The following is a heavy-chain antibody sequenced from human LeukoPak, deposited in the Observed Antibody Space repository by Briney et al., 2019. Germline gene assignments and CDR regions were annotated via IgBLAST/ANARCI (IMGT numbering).Heavy chain of an antibody. D-gene: IGHD1-26*01. J-gene: IGHJ4*02. CDR1: GYTFTSDY. CDR2: INPSGGGT. V-gene: IGHV1-46*01. CDR3: ARAPPGGSYYDLDY. Sequence: ASVKVSCKASGYTFTSDYMHWVRQAPGQGLERGGVINPSGGGTSYAQKFQGRVTMTRDTSTSKVYMELSSLRSEDTAVYYCARAPPGGSYYDLDYWGQGTLVTVSS.